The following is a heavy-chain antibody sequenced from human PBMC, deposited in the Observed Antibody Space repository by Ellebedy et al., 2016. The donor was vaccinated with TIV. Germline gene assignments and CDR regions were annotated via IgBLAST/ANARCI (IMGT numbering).Heavy chain of an antibody. CDR3: AKLVYGRSYYYYYMDV. J-gene: IGHJ6*03. D-gene: IGHD4-17*01. CDR1: GITFSRYA. CDR2: ISTSGGST. V-gene: IGHV3-23*01. Sequence: GESLKISXAVSGITFSRYAMSWVRQAPGKGLECVSPISTSGGSTNYADSVEGRFTISRDNSKNTLYLQMQSLRAEDTAVYYCAKLVYGRSYYYYYMDVWGKGTTVTVSS.